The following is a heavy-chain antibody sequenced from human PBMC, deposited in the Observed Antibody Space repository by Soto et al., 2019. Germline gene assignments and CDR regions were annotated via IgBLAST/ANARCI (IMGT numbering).Heavy chain of an antibody. D-gene: IGHD3-16*02. CDR3: AICIVDYDYVWGSYRPQHHPIFDY. CDR1: GGTFSSYA. V-gene: IGHV1-69*06. Sequence: SVKVSCKASGGTFSSYAISWVRQAPGQGLEWMGGIIPIFGTANYAQKFQGRVTITADKSTSTAYMELSSLRSEDTAVYYCAICIVDYDYVWGSYRPQHHPIFDYWGQGTLVTVSS. J-gene: IGHJ4*02. CDR2: IIPIFGTA.